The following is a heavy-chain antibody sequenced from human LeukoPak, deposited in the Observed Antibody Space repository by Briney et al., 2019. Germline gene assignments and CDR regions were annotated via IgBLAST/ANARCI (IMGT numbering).Heavy chain of an antibody. CDR3: ARGVDYYGV. V-gene: IGHV4-34*01. D-gene: IGHD3-10*01. CDR2: INHSGST. J-gene: IGHJ4*02. Sequence: SETLSLTCAVYGGSFSGYYWSWIRQPPGRGLEWIGEINHSGSTNYNPSLKSRVTISVDTSKNQFSLKLSSVTAADTAVYYCARGVDYYGVWGQGTLVTVSS. CDR1: GGSFSGYY.